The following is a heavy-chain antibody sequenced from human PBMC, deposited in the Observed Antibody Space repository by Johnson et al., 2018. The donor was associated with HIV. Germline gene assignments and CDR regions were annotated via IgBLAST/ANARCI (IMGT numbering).Heavy chain of an antibody. Sequence: QEKLVESGGGVVQPGGSLRLSCAASGFTFSSYGMHWVRQAPGKGLAWVAFIRNDASNKYFIASVKGRLTISRDNSKNMVDLQMNSLRIEDTAIYYCVKDSKRELLQGKDAFDIWGQGTMVTVSS. V-gene: IGHV3-30*02. J-gene: IGHJ3*02. CDR2: IRNDASNK. CDR3: VKDSKRELLQGKDAFDI. CDR1: GFTFSSYG. D-gene: IGHD1-26*01.